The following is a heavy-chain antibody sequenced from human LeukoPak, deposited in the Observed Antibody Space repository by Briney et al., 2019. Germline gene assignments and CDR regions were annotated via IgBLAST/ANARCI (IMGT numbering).Heavy chain of an antibody. D-gene: IGHD3-16*02. Sequence: GGSLRLSCAASGFTFSSYWMHWVRQAPGKGLVWVSPINSGGGCTSYADSVKGRFTISRDNAKNTLYLQMNSLRAEDTAVYYCALSRYDYVWGSYRYDYWGQGTLVTVSS. CDR3: ALSRYDYVWGSYRYDY. J-gene: IGHJ4*02. V-gene: IGHV3-74*01. CDR1: GFTFSSYW. CDR2: INSGGGCT.